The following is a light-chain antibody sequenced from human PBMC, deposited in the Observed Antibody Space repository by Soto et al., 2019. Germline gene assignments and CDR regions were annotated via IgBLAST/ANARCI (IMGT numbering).Light chain of an antibody. CDR3: QQYVSSLWA. V-gene: IGKV3-20*01. CDR2: GAS. Sequence: IVLAQSPGTLSLYPGERATLSCRASQSVTNSFLAWYQQKPGQAPRLLIYGASRRATGIPDRFTGSGSGTDFTLTISRLEPEDFAVYYCQQYVSSLWAFGQGSRVDI. J-gene: IGKJ1*01. CDR1: QSVTNSF.